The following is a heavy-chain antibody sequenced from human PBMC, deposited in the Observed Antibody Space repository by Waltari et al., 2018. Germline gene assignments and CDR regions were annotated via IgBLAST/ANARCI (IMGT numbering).Heavy chain of an antibody. V-gene: IGHV3-20*04. Sequence: VQLVESGGGMVQPGGSLRLSCAASGFIFSNYAMHWVRQAPGKGLEWVSGINWNGGSTGYADSVKGRFTISRDNAKNSLYLQMNSLRAEDTALYYCASVFGVVDVPWGQGTMVTVSS. J-gene: IGHJ3*01. CDR1: GFIFSNYA. CDR3: ASVFGVVDVP. D-gene: IGHD3-3*01. CDR2: INWNGGST.